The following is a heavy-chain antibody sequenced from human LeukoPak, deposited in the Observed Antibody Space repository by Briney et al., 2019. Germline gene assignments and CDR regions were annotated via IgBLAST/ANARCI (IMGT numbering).Heavy chain of an antibody. V-gene: IGHV3-11*03. CDR2: ISSSSGYT. CDR1: GFTFSDYY. CDR3: ARKYSGSYFYFDY. Sequence: SGGSLRLSCAASGFTFSDYYMSWIRQAPGKGLERVSYISSSSGYTNYADSVKGRFTISRDNAKNSLYLQMNSLRAEDTAVYYCARKYSGSYFYFDYWGQGTLVTVSS. D-gene: IGHD1-26*01. J-gene: IGHJ4*02.